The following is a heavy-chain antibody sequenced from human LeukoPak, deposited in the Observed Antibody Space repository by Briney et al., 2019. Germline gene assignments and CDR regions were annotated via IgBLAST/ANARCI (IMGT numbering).Heavy chain of an antibody. J-gene: IGHJ4*02. D-gene: IGHD4-11*01. V-gene: IGHV3-7*01. CDR3: ARKGLPDY. Sequence: GGSLRLSCAASGFIFDTYWMSWVRQAPGKGLEWVANISQDGCVRYYVASVKGRFTISRDNAKSSLYLQMNSLRAEDTALYYCARKGLPDYWGQGTMVTVSS. CDR2: ISQDGCVR. CDR1: GFIFDTYW.